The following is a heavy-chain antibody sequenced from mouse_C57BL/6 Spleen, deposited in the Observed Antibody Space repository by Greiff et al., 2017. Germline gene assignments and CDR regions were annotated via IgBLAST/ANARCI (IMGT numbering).Heavy chain of an antibody. Sequence: QVHVKQSGPGLVQPSQRLSITCTVSGFSLTSYGVHWVRQSPGKGLEWLGVIWSGGSTDDNAAFISRLSISKDNSKSQVFFKMNSLQADDTAIYYCARRVGLFPYAMDYWGQGTSVTVSS. CDR1: GFSLTSYG. CDR2: IWSGGST. CDR3: ARRVGLFPYAMDY. V-gene: IGHV2-2*01. D-gene: IGHD1-1*01. J-gene: IGHJ4*01.